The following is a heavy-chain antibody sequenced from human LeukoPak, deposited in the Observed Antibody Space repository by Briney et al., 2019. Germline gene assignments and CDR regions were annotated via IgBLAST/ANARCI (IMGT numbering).Heavy chain of an antibody. CDR1: GFTFSSYN. D-gene: IGHD5-12*01. CDR3: ARAGYSGTKGGIDAFDI. CDR2: ISGSTTYI. J-gene: IGHJ3*02. V-gene: IGHV3-21*01. Sequence: GGSLKLSCAASGFTFSSYNMNWVRQAPGKGLEWVSSISGSTTYIYYADSMKGRFTISRDNAKNSLYLQINSLRVDDTAMYYCARAGYSGTKGGIDAFDIWGQGTMVSVSS.